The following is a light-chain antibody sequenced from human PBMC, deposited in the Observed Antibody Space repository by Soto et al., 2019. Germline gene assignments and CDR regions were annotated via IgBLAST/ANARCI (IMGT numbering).Light chain of an antibody. CDR1: QRVSGY. V-gene: IGKV3-11*01. Sequence: EIVLTQSPATVSLSPGERATLSCRASQRVSGYLAWYQHKPGQAPRLLISDASNRATGIPARFSGSGSETDSTLTIRSLEPEDYAVYCCQQLSNWPLTFGGGTMVESK. CDR2: DAS. J-gene: IGKJ4*01. CDR3: QQLSNWPLT.